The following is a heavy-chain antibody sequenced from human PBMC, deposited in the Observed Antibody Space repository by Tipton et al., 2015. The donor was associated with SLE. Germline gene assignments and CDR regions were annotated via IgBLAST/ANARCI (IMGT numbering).Heavy chain of an antibody. D-gene: IGHD3/OR15-3a*01. Sequence: TLSLTCTVSDVSIRGHYWRWIRQTPGKGLEWTMYLYHSGSTNYNPSLKSRVTISEDRSKNQFSLKLRSVTAADTAVYYCARGPWTLYFELLGQGIVVTVSS. CDR2: LYHSGST. CDR1: DVSIRGHY. CDR3: ARGPWTLYFEL. V-gene: IGHV4-59*11. J-gene: IGHJ1*01.